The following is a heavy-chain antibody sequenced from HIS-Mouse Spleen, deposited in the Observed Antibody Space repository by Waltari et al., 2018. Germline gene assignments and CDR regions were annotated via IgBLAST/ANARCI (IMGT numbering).Heavy chain of an antibody. CDR1: GGSIASSSYY. CDR3: AREIPYSSSWYDWYFDL. V-gene: IGHV4-39*07. CDR2: IYYSGST. J-gene: IGHJ2*01. D-gene: IGHD6-13*01. Sequence: QLQLQESGPGLVKPSETPSLTSTASGGSIASSSYYWGWIRQPPGKGLEWIGSIYYSGSTYYNPSLKSRVTISVDTSKNQFSLKLSSVTAADTAVYYCAREIPYSSSWYDWYFDLWGRGTLVTVSS.